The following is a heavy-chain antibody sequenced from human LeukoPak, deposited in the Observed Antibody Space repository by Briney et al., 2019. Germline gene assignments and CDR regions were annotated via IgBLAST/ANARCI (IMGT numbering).Heavy chain of an antibody. Sequence: PSETLSLTCAVYGGSFSGYYWSWIRQPPGKGLEWIGEINHSGSTNYNPSLKSRVTISVDTSKNQFSLKLSSVTAADTAVYYCGRRRGDWKVNWYDPWGQGTLVTVSS. CDR2: INHSGST. CDR1: GGSFSGYY. J-gene: IGHJ5*02. CDR3: GRRRGDWKVNWYDP. V-gene: IGHV4-34*01. D-gene: IGHD2-21*02.